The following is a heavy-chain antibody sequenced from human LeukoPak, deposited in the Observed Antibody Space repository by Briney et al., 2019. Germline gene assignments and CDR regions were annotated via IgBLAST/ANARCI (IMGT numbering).Heavy chain of an antibody. CDR1: GYSISSGYY. V-gene: IGHV4-38-2*02. CDR2: IYHSGST. J-gene: IGHJ4*02. CDR3: AREVVVVADGNYFDY. D-gene: IGHD2-15*01. Sequence: PSETLSLTCTVSGYSISSGYYWGWIRQPPGKGLEWIGSIYHSGSTYYNPSLKSRVTISVDTSKNQFSLKLSSVTAADTAVYYCAREVVVVADGNYFDYWGQGTLVTVSS.